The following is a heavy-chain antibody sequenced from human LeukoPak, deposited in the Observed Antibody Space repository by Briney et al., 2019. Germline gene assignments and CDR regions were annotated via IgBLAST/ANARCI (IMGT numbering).Heavy chain of an antibody. J-gene: IGHJ6*03. CDR2: ISAYNGNT. CDR1: GYTFTSYG. CDR3: ARDLPSEQWLVRGSYYYYYYMDV. D-gene: IGHD6-19*01. V-gene: IGHV1-18*01. Sequence: GGSVKVSCKASGYTFTSYGISWVRQAPGQGLEWMGWISAYNGNTNYAQKLQGRVTITTDTSTSTAYMELRSLRSDDTAVYYCARDLPSEQWLVRGSYYYYYYMDVWGKGTTVTVSS.